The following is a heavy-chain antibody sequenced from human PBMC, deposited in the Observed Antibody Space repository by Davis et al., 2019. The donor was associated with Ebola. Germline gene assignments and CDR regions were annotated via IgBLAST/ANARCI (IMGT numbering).Heavy chain of an antibody. Sequence: GESLKISCAASGFTFNKYWMHWVRQAPGKGLVYVSRISSDGGITTYADSVKGRFTISRDNAKNALYLQMNSLRAEDTAVYYCARTIYDSNGYYYNYFDYWGQGTLVTVSS. CDR1: GFTFNKYW. J-gene: IGHJ4*02. CDR3: ARTIYDSNGYYYNYFDY. CDR2: ISSDGGIT. V-gene: IGHV3-74*01. D-gene: IGHD3-22*01.